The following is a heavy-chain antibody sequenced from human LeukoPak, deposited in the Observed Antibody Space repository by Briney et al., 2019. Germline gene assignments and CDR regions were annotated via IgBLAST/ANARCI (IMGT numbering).Heavy chain of an antibody. Sequence: GGSLRLSCAASGFTVSTNYMSWVRQAPGKGLEWVSVLYTGGNTYYTDSVKGRFTISRDSSKNTLYLQMNSLRAEDTAVYYCARDYPYYYDSSGYYSFDCWGQGTLVTVAS. D-gene: IGHD3-22*01. CDR3: ARDYPYYYDSSGYYSFDC. V-gene: IGHV3-66*01. CDR2: LYTGGNT. CDR1: GFTVSTNY. J-gene: IGHJ4*02.